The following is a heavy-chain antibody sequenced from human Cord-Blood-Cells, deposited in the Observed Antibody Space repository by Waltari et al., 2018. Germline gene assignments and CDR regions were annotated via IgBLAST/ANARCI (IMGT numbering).Heavy chain of an antibody. Sequence: QLQLQESGPGLVKPSETLSLTCTVSGGSISSSSYYWGWIRQPPGKGLEWIGSIYYSGSTYYNTCLNRRVTITVDTSKNQFCMVLSSVTAAAAAVYYCARALSVTIFGVVISAHDAFDIWGQGTMVTVSS. D-gene: IGHD3-3*01. CDR2: IYYSGST. V-gene: IGHV4-39*01. CDR3: ARALSVTIFGVVISAHDAFDI. CDR1: GGSISSSSYY. J-gene: IGHJ3*02.